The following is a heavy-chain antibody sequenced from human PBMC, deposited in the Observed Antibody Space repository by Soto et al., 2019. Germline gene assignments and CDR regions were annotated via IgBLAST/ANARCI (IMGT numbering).Heavy chain of an antibody. V-gene: IGHV4-4*02. D-gene: IGHD3-16*01. Sequence: QVQLQESGPGLVKPSGTLSLICAVSSGSSSSTNWWSWVRQPPGKGLEWIGEIYHSGTTNYNPSLKSRITISVDKSKNQFSLELTSVTAADTAVYYCVKGGVGTFDYWGQGTLVTVSS. CDR2: IYHSGTT. J-gene: IGHJ4*02. CDR1: SGSSSSTNW. CDR3: VKGGVGTFDY.